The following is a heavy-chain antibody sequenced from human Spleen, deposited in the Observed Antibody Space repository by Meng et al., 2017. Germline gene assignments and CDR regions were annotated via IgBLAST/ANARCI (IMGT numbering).Heavy chain of an antibody. CDR2: INPNSGGT. CDR1: GYTFTGYY. Sequence: SVKVSCQASGYTFTGYYMHWVRQAPGQGREWMGWINPNSGGTNYAQKFQGRVTMTRDTSISTSYMELSRLRSDDTAVYYCARRDGYHYRYYYYGMDVWGQGTTVTVSS. V-gene: IGHV1-2*02. CDR3: ARRDGYHYRYYYYGMDV. J-gene: IGHJ6*02. D-gene: IGHD5-24*01.